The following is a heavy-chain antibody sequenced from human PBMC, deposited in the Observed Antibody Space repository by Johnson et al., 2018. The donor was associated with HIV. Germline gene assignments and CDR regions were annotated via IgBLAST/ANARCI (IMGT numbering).Heavy chain of an antibody. CDR3: ARGLDGYVGSWSPNAFDV. V-gene: IGHV3-30*14. J-gene: IGHJ3*01. Sequence: QVQLVESGGGVVQPGRSLRLSCAASGFTFSSYAMHWVRQAPGKGLEWVAVISYDGSNKYYADSVKGRFTISRENAKNSFYLQMNSLRAGDTAVYYCARGLDGYVGSWSPNAFDVWGQGTMVTVSS. D-gene: IGHD3-16*01. CDR1: GFTFSSYA. CDR2: ISYDGSNK.